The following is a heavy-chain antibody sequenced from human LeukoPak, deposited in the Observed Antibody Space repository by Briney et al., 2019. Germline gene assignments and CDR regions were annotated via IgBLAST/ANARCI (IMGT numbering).Heavy chain of an antibody. CDR1: DYSISSGYH. CDR3: ARGYCSGGSCVDY. Sequence: SETLSLTCAVSDYSISSGYHWDWIRQPPGKGLEWIGNIYHSGSTYYNSSLKSRVTISADTSRNQFSLKLSSVTAADTAVYYCARGYCSGGSCVDYWGQGTLVTVSS. J-gene: IGHJ4*02. CDR2: IYHSGST. V-gene: IGHV4-38-2*01. D-gene: IGHD2-15*01.